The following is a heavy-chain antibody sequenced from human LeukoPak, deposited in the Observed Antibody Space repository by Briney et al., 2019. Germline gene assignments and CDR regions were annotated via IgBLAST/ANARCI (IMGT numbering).Heavy chain of an antibody. CDR3: AKGLSGWYRREYFQH. V-gene: IGHV3-23*01. D-gene: IGHD6-19*01. CDR2: ISGSGGST. CDR1: GFTFSSYA. Sequence: PGGSLRLSCAASGFTFSSYAMSWVRQAPGKGLEWVSAISGSGGSTYYADSVKGRFTISRDNSKNTLYLQMNSLRAEDMAVYYCAKGLSGWYRREYFQHWGQGTLVTVSS. J-gene: IGHJ1*01.